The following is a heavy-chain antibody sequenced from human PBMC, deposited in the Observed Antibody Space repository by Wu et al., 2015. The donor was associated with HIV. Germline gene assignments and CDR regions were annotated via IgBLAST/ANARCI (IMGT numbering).Heavy chain of an antibody. J-gene: IGHJ1*01. CDR3: ARDWCGGGGSCHEYFQH. CDR2: ISAYNGNT. CDR1: GYIFTNYG. V-gene: IGHV1-18*01. D-gene: IGHD2-15*01. Sequence: QVHLVQSGPEVKKPGASVKVSCKASGYIFTNYGISWVRQAPGQGLEWMGWISAYNGNTNYAQKLQGRVTMTTDTSTSTAYMELRSLRSDDTAVYYCARDWCGGGGSCHEYFQHWARATLVTVSS.